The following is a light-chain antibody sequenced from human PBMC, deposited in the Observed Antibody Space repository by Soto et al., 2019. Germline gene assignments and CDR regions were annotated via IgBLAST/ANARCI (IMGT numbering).Light chain of an antibody. Sequence: EIVLTQSPATLSSSPGETATLSCRASQYVGTRLAWYQHKPGQAPRLLIYGASSRATGIQDRFSGSGSGTDFTLTIRRLEPEDFGVYHCKQYDGSPQTFGQGTKVDIK. CDR3: KQYDGSPQT. CDR2: GAS. J-gene: IGKJ1*01. V-gene: IGKV3-20*01. CDR1: QYVGTR.